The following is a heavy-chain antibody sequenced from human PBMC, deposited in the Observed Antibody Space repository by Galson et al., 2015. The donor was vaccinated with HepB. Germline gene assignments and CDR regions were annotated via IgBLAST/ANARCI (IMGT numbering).Heavy chain of an antibody. CDR2: INPNSGGT. Sequence: SVTVSCKPSGYTFTGYYMHWVRQAPGQGLEWMGRINPNSGGTNYAQKFQGRVTMTKDTSISTAYMELSRLRSDDTVVYYCAREHFCPGKSSTSCYGMDVWGQGTTVTVSS. D-gene: IGHD2-2*01. V-gene: IGHV1-2*05. CDR3: AREHFCPGKSSTSCYGMDV. CDR1: GYTFTGYY. J-gene: IGHJ6*02.